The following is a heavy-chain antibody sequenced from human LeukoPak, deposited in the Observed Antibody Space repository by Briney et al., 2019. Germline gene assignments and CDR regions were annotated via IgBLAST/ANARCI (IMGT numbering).Heavy chain of an antibody. D-gene: IGHD3-22*01. CDR3: ARDPYYYDSSGYYSFDY. V-gene: IGHV1-2*02. CDR2: TNPNSGGT. J-gene: IGHJ4*02. Sequence: ASVKVSCKASGYTFTGYYMHWVRQAPGQGLEWMGWTNPNSGGTNYAQKFQGRVTMTRDTSISTAYMELSRLRSDDTAVYYCARDPYYYDSSGYYSFDYWGQGTLVTVSS. CDR1: GYTFTGYY.